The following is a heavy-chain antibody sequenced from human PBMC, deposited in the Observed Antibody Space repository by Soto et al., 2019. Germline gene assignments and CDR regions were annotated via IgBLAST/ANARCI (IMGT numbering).Heavy chain of an antibody. Sequence: EVQLVESGGGLVQPGGSLRLSCGASGFTFSRYWMHWVRQAPGKGLVWVSRIYRDGSGTDYADSVRGRFTMSRDNAKNTLYLQMNRLSAEDTALYYCVRDGDGFDFDYWGQGALVTVSS. V-gene: IGHV3-74*01. CDR1: GFTFSRYW. J-gene: IGHJ4*02. CDR3: VRDGDGFDFDY. D-gene: IGHD5-12*01. CDR2: IYRDGSGT.